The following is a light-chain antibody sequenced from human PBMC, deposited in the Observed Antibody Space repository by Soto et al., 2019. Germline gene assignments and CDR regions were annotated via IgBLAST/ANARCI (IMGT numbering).Light chain of an antibody. V-gene: IGLV1-44*01. CDR3: AAWDDSLNVPYV. CDR2: SNN. Sequence: QSVLTQPPSASGTPGQRVTISCSGSSSNIGSNTVNWYQQLPGTAPKLLIYSNNQWPSGVPDRFSGSKSGTSASLAISGLQSEDEADYYCAAWDDSLNVPYVFGTGTKLTVL. CDR1: SSNIGSNT. J-gene: IGLJ1*01.